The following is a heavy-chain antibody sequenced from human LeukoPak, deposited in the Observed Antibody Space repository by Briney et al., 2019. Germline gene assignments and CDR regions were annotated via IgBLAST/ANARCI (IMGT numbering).Heavy chain of an antibody. Sequence: GGSLRLSCAASGFTFGNYGMHWVRQAPGKGLEWVANIKQDGSEKYYVDSVKGRFTISRDNAKNSLYLQMNSLRAEDTAVYYCARVSYYDSSGYYPAYYYYYYMDVWGKGTTVTVSS. V-gene: IGHV3-7*01. CDR3: ARVSYYDSSGYYPAYYYYYYMDV. J-gene: IGHJ6*03. D-gene: IGHD3-22*01. CDR2: IKQDGSEK. CDR1: GFTFGNYG.